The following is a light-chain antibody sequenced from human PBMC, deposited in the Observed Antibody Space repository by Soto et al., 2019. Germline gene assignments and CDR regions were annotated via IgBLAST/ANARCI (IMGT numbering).Light chain of an antibody. Sequence: IRLTKSPGTLSLSTGEEATLSCRASQSVDSNYIAWYQRNPGQTPRLIIFGASKRATGIPDGFSGSGSGRDFTLTISVLEPEDFAVYCCQKYGSSPLIRFGQGTRPEIK. CDR2: GAS. CDR3: QKYGSSPLIR. J-gene: IGKJ5*01. V-gene: IGKV3-20*01. CDR1: QSVDSNY.